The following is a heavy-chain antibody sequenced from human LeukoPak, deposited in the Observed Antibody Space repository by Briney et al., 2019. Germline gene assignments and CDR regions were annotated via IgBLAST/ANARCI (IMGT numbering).Heavy chain of an antibody. D-gene: IGHD6-19*01. V-gene: IGHV4-59*01. CDR1: GGSISSYY. Sequence: PSETLSLTRTLSGGSISSYYWSCIRHPPGKGLEWSGYIYYSESTNYNPSLKSRVTISVDTSKTLCSLKLSSVTAADTAVYYCGRGQQWLVSPNWFDPWGQGTLVTVSS. J-gene: IGHJ5*02. CDR2: IYYSEST. CDR3: GRGQQWLVSPNWFDP.